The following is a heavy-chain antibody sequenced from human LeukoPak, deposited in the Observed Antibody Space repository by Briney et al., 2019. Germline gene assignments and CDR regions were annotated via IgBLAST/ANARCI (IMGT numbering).Heavy chain of an antibody. J-gene: IGHJ4*02. CDR3: AHLYFYNYGDFSRAFDR. Sequence: SCPTLVNPTQTLTLTCTFSGFSLTTTGMGVGWIRQPPGKALEGLALIYWDDERRYRPSLRTRLTITKDTSKSQVVLTMTNMDPVDTATYYCAHLYFYNYGDFSRAFDRWGQGILVTVSS. V-gene: IGHV2-5*02. CDR2: IYWDDER. D-gene: IGHD2-21*02. CDR1: GFSLTTTGMG.